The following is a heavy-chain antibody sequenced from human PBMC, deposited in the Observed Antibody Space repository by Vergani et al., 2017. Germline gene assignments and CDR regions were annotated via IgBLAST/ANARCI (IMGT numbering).Heavy chain of an antibody. CDR3: ARGSRAEGGSGPDK. V-gene: IGHV4-61*02. Sequence: QVQLQESGPGLVKPSQTLSLSCTVSGCSFRTSIVYYWPWIRPPAVKTLECIGEIFSSGTTNYNPSFKNRVTMSVDTSKNQFSLKLNSVTAADTAVYYCARGSRAEGGSGPDKWGQGTLVTVSS. CDR2: IFSSGTT. D-gene: IGHD6-13*01. J-gene: IGHJ4*02. CDR1: GCSFRTSIVYY.